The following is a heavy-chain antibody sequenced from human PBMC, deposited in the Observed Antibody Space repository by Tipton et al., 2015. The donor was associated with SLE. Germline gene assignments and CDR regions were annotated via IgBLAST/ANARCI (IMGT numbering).Heavy chain of an antibody. V-gene: IGHV3-66*01. CDR1: GFTVRSNY. J-gene: IGHJ4*02. Sequence: SLGLSCAASGFTVRSNYMSWVRQAPGKGLEWVSVVYSGGVTYYADSVKGRFTMSRDNSKNTVHLQMNSLRAEDTAVYYCAGRAPDYVAGNDYWGQGTLVTVSS. D-gene: IGHD4-17*01. CDR2: VYSGGVT. CDR3: AGRAPDYVAGNDY.